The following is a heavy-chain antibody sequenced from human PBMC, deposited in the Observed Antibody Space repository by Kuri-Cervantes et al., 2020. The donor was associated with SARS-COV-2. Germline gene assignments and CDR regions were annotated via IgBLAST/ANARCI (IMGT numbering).Heavy chain of an antibody. Sequence: GGSLRLSCAASGFTFSSYAMHWVRQAPGKGLEWVAVISYGGSNKYYADSVKGRFTISRDNSKNTLYLQMNSLRAEDTAVYYCARAFMVRGVNGPGYWGQGTLVTVSS. CDR1: GFTFSSYA. CDR2: ISYGGSNK. CDR3: ARAFMVRGVNGPGY. V-gene: IGHV3-30-3*01. J-gene: IGHJ4*02. D-gene: IGHD3-10*01.